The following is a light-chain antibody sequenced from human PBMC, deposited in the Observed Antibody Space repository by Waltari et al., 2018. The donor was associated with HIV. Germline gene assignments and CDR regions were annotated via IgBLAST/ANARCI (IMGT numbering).Light chain of an antibody. CDR1: QTVTNK. CDR2: DAS. Sequence: DIQMTQSPSSLSASVGDTVTITCRASQTVTNKVNWYQHRPDKAPKVLIYDASGLQNGVPPRFSGSGSGTAFTLTITGLQPDDFANYFCQQTYSSPLTFGPGTKVDIE. CDR3: QQTYSSPLT. V-gene: IGKV1-39*01. J-gene: IGKJ3*01.